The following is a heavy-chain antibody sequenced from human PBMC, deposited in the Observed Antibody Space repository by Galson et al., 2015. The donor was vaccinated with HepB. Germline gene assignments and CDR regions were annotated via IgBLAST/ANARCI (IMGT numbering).Heavy chain of an antibody. J-gene: IGHJ5*01. CDR2: IRCDRGRI. CDR3: ARGVQVRGKEPPGYFYPWCES. Sequence: SLRLSCAASGFSLENYAMHWVRHAPGKGLEWVSGIRCDRGRIGYADSVKGRFTISADKSNNSLFLQMNSLRAEDTALYYCARGVQVRGKEPPGYFYPWCESWGQGFLVAGSS. CDR1: GFSLENYA. V-gene: IGHV3-9*01. D-gene: IGHD3-10*01.